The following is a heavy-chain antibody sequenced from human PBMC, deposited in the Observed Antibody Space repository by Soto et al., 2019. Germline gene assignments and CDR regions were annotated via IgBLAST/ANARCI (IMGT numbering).Heavy chain of an antibody. V-gene: IGHV4-39*01. D-gene: IGHD3-10*01. CDR3: ARLPTRGSRPDY. CDR1: GGSISSSSYY. J-gene: IGHJ4*02. CDR2: IYYSGST. Sequence: PSETLSLTCTVSGGSISSSSYYWGWIRQPPGKGLEWIGSIYYSGSTYYNPSLKSRVTISVDTSRNQFSLKLSSVTAADTAVYYCARLPTRGSRPDYWGQGTLVTVSS.